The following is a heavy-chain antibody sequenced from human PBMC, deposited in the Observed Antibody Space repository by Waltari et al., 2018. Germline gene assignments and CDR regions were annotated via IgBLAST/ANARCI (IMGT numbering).Heavy chain of an antibody. Sequence: EVQLVESGGGLVQPGGSLRLSCAASGFPFSRSWIHWVRQFPGKGLMWFSRINNDGSSTVYADSVKGRFTISRDDAKNTVSLQMNNLSAEDTALYYCARAGLLGAFDVWGQGTMVTVSS. CDR3: ARAGLLGAFDV. D-gene: IGHD2-15*01. CDR1: GFPFSRSW. J-gene: IGHJ3*01. V-gene: IGHV3-74*03. CDR2: INNDGSST.